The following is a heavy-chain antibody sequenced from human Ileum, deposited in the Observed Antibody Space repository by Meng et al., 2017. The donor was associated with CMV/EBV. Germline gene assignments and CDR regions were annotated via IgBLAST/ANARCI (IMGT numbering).Heavy chain of an antibody. Sequence: GGSLRLSCAASGLTLSDNYMTWVRQAPGKGLEWVSIIYAGGSTYYADSVKGRFTISRDKSKNTVYLQMNSLRGEDTAVYYCAREHSWNFDSWGQGTLVTVSS. J-gene: IGHJ4*02. CDR2: IYAGGST. V-gene: IGHV3-66*02. CDR1: GLTLSDNY. CDR3: AREHSWNFDS. D-gene: IGHD3-3*01.